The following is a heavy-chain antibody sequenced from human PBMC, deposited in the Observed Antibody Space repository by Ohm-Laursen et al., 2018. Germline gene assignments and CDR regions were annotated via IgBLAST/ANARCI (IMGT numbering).Heavy chain of an antibody. CDR2: IYYSGST. J-gene: IGHJ6*02. CDR3: ARVGIVATGYYGMDV. V-gene: IGHV4-59*01. D-gene: IGHD5-12*01. CDR1: GGSISSYY. Sequence: SETLSLTWTVSGGSISSYYWSWIRQPPGKGLEWIGYIYYSGSTNYNPSLKSRVTISVDTSKNQFSLKLSSVTTADTAVYYCARVGIVATGYYGMDVWGQGTTVTVSS.